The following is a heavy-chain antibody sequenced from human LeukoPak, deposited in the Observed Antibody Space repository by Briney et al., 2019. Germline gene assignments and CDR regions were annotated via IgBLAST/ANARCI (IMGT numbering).Heavy chain of an antibody. CDR1: GFTFSSYS. CDR2: ISSSSSYI. V-gene: IGHV3-21*01. J-gene: IGHJ4*02. CDR3: ARDLNEQDYYDSSGYYGH. Sequence: GGSLRLSCAASGFTFSSYSMMWVRQAPGKGLEWVSSISSSSSYIYYADSVKGRFTISRDNAKNSLYLQMNSLRAEDTAVYYCARDLNEQDYYDSSGYYGHWGQGTLVTVSS. D-gene: IGHD3-22*01.